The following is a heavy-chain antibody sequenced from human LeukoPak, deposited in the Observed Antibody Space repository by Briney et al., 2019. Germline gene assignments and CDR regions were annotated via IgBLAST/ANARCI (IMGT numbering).Heavy chain of an antibody. CDR3: AAVQVGANYYFDY. J-gene: IGHJ4*02. Sequence: GTAVKVSCTASGVTFTSAAMQWVRHARGQGREWRGWIVVGSGNTNYAQKFQERVTITRDMSTSRAYMELSSLRSEDTTVYYCAAVQVGANYYFDYWGQGTLVTVSS. D-gene: IGHD1-26*01. CDR1: GVTFTSAA. CDR2: IVVGSGNT. V-gene: IGHV1-58*02.